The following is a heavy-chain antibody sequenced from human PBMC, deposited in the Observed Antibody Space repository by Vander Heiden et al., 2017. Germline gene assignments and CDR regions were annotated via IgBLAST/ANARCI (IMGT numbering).Heavy chain of an antibody. Sequence: EVQLVESGGGLVQPGRSLSPSRAAAGFTFAASVMHWVRQAPGKGLEWVAGISWKSGSIGYADSVKGRFTIASDNAKNSLYLQMNSLRAEDTALYYCAKDTIAAAGTYYYGMDVWSQGTTVTVSS. J-gene: IGHJ6*02. CDR1: GFTFAASV. CDR3: AKDTIAAAGTYYYGMDV. CDR2: ISWKSGSI. V-gene: IGHV3-9*01. D-gene: IGHD6-13*01.